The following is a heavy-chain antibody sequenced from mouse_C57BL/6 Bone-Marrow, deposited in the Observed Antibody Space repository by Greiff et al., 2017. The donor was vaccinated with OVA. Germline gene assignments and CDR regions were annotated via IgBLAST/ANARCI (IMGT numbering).Heavy chain of an antibody. CDR3: TRGEENFDY. Sequence: QVQLQQSGAELVRPGASVTLSCKASGYTFTDYEMHWVKQTPVHGLEWIGAIDPETGGTAYNQKFKGKAILTADKSSSTAYMELRSLTSEDSAVYYCTRGEENFDYWGQGTTLTVSS. CDR2: IDPETGGT. CDR1: GYTFTDYE. J-gene: IGHJ2*01. V-gene: IGHV1-15*01.